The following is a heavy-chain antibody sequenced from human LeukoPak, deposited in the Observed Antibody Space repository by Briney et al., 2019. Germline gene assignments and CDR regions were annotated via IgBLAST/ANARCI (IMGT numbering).Heavy chain of an antibody. V-gene: IGHV3-20*04. CDR3: ARDYFGSPSALDY. D-gene: IGHD1-26*01. Sequence: GGSPRLSCADSGFTFDDYGMSWVRHAPGKWLEWVSGINWNGGSTGYADSVKGRFTISRDNAKNSLYLQMNSLRAEDTALYYCARDYFGSPSALDYWGQGTLVTVSS. J-gene: IGHJ4*02. CDR2: INWNGGST. CDR1: GFTFDDYG.